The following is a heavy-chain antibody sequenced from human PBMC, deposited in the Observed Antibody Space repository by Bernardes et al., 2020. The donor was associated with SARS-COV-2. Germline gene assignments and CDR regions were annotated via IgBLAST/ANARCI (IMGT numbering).Heavy chain of an antibody. Sequence: GSLRLSCSASGFTFGNSAMHWVRQAPGKGLEWVSGISGGGSTYYADSVKGRFTISRDNFKNTLYLRMNSLRAEDTAVYYCAKDGSGWSHFDYWGQGTLVTVSS. CDR1: GFTFGNSA. J-gene: IGHJ4*02. D-gene: IGHD6-19*01. CDR2: ISGGGST. CDR3: AKDGSGWSHFDY. V-gene: IGHV3-23*01.